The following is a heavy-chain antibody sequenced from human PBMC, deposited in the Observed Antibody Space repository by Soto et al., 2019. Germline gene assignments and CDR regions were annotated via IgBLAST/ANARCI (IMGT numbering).Heavy chain of an antibody. CDR1: GFTFSSYS. J-gene: IGHJ4*02. CDR2: ISSSSSTI. CDR3: ARDRPGYSYGLDY. D-gene: IGHD5-18*01. Sequence: GGSLRLSCAASGFTFSSYSMNWVRQAPGKGLGWVSYISSSSSTIYYADSVKGRFTISRDNAKNSLYLQMNSLRAEDTAVYYCARDRPGYSYGLDYWGQGTRVTVAS. V-gene: IGHV3-48*01.